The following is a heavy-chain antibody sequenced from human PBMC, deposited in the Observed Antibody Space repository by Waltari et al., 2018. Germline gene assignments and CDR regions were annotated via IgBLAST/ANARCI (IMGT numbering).Heavy chain of an antibody. CDR2: VHHSGKT. D-gene: IGHD2-2*01. J-gene: IGHJ4*02. CDR1: GDSISGNYW. Sequence: QVQLQESGQGLVKPSGTLSLTCAVSGDSISGNYWWSWVRQSPGKGMEWLGQVHHSGKTRYHPSLQSRVTLSVDKPKNQFSLNLNSVTAADTAVYYCAGDRAIGLFFDYWGRGTLVTVSS. CDR3: AGDRAIGLFFDY. V-gene: IGHV4-4*02.